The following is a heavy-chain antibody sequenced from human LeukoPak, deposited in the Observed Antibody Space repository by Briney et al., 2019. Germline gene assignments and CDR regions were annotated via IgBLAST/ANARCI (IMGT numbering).Heavy chain of an antibody. J-gene: IGHJ4*02. CDR1: GFTFSSYA. CDR2: IRYDGSNK. D-gene: IGHD4-17*01. CDR3: AKGNVHDYGDYVLDY. Sequence: GGSLRLSCAASGFTFSSYAMSWVRQAPGKGLEWVAFIRYDGSNKYYADSVKGRFTISRDNSKNTLYLQMNSLRAEDTAVYYCAKGNVHDYGDYVLDYWGQGTLVTVSS. V-gene: IGHV3-30*02.